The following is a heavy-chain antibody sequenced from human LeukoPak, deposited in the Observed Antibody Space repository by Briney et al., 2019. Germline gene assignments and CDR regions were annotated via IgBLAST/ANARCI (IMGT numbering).Heavy chain of an antibody. J-gene: IGHJ4*02. Sequence: GGSLRLSCAASGFAFSSYGMPWVRQAPGKGLEWVAVIWYDGSNKYYADSVKGRFTISRDNSKNTLYLQMNSLRAEDTAVYYCAKGLVPAAIRVVDYWGQGTLVTVSS. CDR3: AKGLVPAAIRVVDY. D-gene: IGHD2-2*01. CDR2: IWYDGSNK. V-gene: IGHV3-33*06. CDR1: GFAFSSYG.